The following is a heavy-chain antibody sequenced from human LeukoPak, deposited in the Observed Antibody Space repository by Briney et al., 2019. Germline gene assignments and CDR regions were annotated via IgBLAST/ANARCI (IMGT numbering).Heavy chain of an antibody. Sequence: GGSLRLSCAASGFTFSSYAMSWVRQAPGKGLEWVSAISGSGGSTYYADSVEGRFTISRDNSKNTLYLQMNSLRAEDTAVYYCAKDRIHSSSWSDYWGQGTLVTVSS. V-gene: IGHV3-23*01. CDR1: GFTFSSYA. D-gene: IGHD6-13*01. CDR2: ISGSGGST. J-gene: IGHJ4*02. CDR3: AKDRIHSSSWSDY.